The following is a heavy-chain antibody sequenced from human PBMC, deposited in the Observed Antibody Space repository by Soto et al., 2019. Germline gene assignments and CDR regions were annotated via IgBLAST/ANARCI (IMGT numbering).Heavy chain of an antibody. Sequence: QVQLVQSGAEVKKPGSWVKVSCKASGGTFSSYAISWVRQAPGQGLEWMGGINPFFGTANYAQKFQGRVTITADESTSAAYMELSSLRSEDTAVYYCARDRVGDTEGPFDYWGQGTLVTVSS. CDR2: INPFFGTA. CDR3: ARDRVGDTEGPFDY. V-gene: IGHV1-69*01. J-gene: IGHJ4*02. D-gene: IGHD1-26*01. CDR1: GGTFSSYA.